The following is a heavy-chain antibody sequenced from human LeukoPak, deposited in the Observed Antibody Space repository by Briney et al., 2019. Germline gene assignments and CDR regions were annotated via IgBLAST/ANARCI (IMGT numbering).Heavy chain of an antibody. CDR1: GFTFSSYG. CDR2: IWYDGSNK. CDR3: ARGVTTSDY. D-gene: IGHD5-12*01. J-gene: IGHJ4*02. V-gene: IGHV3-33*08. Sequence: GGSLRLSCAASGFTFSSYGMHWVRQAPGKELEWVAGIWYDGSNKYYADSVKGRFTISRDNSKNTLYLQMDSVRVEDTAVYYCARGVTTSDYWGQGTLVTVSS.